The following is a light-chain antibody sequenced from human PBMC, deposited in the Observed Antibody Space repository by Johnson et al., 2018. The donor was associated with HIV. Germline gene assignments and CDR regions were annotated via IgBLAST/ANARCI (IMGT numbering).Light chain of an antibody. Sequence: QSVLTQPPSVSAAPGQKVTVSCSGSNTNIGNDFVSWYQQLPGKAPRLLIYDNNKRPSGIPDRFSGSKSGTSATLGITVLQTGDEADYYCVGWDSSLNGYVFGSGTKVTVL. CDR2: DNN. J-gene: IGLJ1*01. V-gene: IGLV1-51*01. CDR3: VGWDSSLNGYV. CDR1: NTNIGNDF.